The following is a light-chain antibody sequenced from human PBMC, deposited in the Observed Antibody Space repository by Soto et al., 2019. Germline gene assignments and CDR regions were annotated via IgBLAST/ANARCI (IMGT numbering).Light chain of an antibody. V-gene: IGLV2-14*01. J-gene: IGLJ2*01. Sequence: QSALTQPASVSGSPGQSITISCTGASNDVGGYNYVSWYQQHPGKAPKLMICDVSNRPSWVSNRFSGSKSGNTASLTISGLQAEDEADYYCSSYTSSSTVVFGGGTKLTVL. CDR1: SNDVGGYNY. CDR3: SSYTSSSTVV. CDR2: DVS.